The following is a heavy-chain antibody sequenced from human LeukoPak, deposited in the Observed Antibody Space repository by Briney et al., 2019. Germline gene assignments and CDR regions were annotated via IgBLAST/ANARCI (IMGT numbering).Heavy chain of an antibody. Sequence: GTSVKVSCKASGFTFTSSAMQWVRQARGQRLEWIGWIVVGSGNTNYAQKFQERVTITRDMSTSTAYMELSSMRSEDTAVYYCAAAQGAYYDFWSGYYTSGQSWFDPWGQGTLVTVSS. J-gene: IGHJ5*02. CDR2: IVVGSGNT. CDR3: AAAQGAYYDFWSGYYTSGQSWFDP. V-gene: IGHV1-58*02. CDR1: GFTFTSSA. D-gene: IGHD3-3*01.